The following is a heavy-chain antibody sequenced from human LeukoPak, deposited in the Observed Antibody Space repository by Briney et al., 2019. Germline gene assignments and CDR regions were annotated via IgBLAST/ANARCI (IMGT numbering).Heavy chain of an antibody. CDR1: GFTFSDYY. J-gene: IGHJ4*02. CDR3: ARDLLHYYDSSGYYPSY. D-gene: IGHD3-22*01. Sequence: GGTLRLSCAASGFTFSDYYMSWVRQAPGKGLEWVANIKQDGSEKYYVDSVKGRFTISRDNAKNSLYLQMNSLRAEDTAVYYCARDLLHYYDSSGYYPSYWGQGTLVTVSS. CDR2: IKQDGSEK. V-gene: IGHV3-7*01.